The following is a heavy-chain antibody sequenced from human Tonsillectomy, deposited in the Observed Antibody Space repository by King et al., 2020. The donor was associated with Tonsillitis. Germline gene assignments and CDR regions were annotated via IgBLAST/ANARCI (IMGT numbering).Heavy chain of an antibody. CDR2: TYWNHDE. CDR1: GFSLNTTGVG. Sequence: TLKESGPTLVKPTQTLTLTCTFSGFSLNTTGVGVGWIRQPPGKALEWLALTYWNHDERYSPALKSRLTITTDTSKNQVVLTVTNVDPVDTATYYCARKIPRGSIDHWGQGTLVTVSS. CDR3: ARKIPRGSIDH. D-gene: IGHD2-2*02. V-gene: IGHV2-5*01. J-gene: IGHJ5*02.